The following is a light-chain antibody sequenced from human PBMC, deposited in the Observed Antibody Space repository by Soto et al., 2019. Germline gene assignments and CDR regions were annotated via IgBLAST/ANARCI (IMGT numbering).Light chain of an antibody. J-gene: IGKJ2*01. V-gene: IGKV3-20*01. Sequence: EIVLTQSPGTLPLSPGERATLSCRASQSVSSSYLAWYQQKPGQAPRLLIYGASSRATGIPDRFSGSGSGTDFTLTISRLETEDFAVDYGQQYGSSRYTFGQGTKLEIK. CDR2: GAS. CDR1: QSVSSSY. CDR3: QQYGSSRYT.